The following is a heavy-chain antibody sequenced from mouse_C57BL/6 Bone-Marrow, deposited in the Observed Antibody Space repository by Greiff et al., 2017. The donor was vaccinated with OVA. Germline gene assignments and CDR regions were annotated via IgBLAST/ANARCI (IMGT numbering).Heavy chain of an antibody. CDR3: ANDAITTVVKYYDMDD. CDR2: IYPRSGNT. CDR1: GYTFTSYG. V-gene: IGHV1-81*01. D-gene: IGHD1-1*01. Sequence: VQLQQSGAELARPGASVKLSCKASGYTFTSYGISWVKQRTGQGLEWIGEIYPRSGNTYYNEKFKGKATLTADKSSSTAYMELRSLTSEDSAVYYWANDAITTVVKYYDMDDWGQGTSVTVSS. J-gene: IGHJ4*01.